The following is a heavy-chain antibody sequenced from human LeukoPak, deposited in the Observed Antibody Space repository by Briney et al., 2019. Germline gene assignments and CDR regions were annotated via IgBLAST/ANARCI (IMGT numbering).Heavy chain of an antibody. J-gene: IGHJ4*02. V-gene: IGHV3-23*01. D-gene: IGHD3-9*01. CDR2: ITGNGAST. Sequence: GGSLRLSCAASGFTFSNYAMSWFRQAPEKGLEWVSTITGNGASTFYADSVKGRFTISRDNSKNTLYLQMNSLRAEDTAVYYCANRGRYYFDYWGQGALVTVSS. CDR3: ANRGRYYFDY. CDR1: GFTFSNYA.